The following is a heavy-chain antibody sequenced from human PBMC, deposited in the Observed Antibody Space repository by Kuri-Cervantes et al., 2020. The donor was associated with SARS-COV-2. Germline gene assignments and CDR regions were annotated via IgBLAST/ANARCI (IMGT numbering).Heavy chain of an antibody. J-gene: IGHJ4*02. CDR1: GFTFSSYA. V-gene: IGHV3-30*04. D-gene: IGHD4-17*01. Sequence: GGSLRLSCAASGFTFSSYAMHWVRQAPGKGLEWVAVISYDGSNKYYADSVEGRFTISRDNSKNTLYLQMNSLRAEDTAVYYCAKAFHDYGDPSDYWGQGTLVTVSS. CDR3: AKAFHDYGDPSDY. CDR2: ISYDGSNK.